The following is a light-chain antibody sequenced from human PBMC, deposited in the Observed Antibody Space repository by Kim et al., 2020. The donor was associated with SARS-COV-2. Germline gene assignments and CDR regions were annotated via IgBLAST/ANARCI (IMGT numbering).Light chain of an antibody. J-gene: IGLJ3*02. Sequence: QSALTQPASVSGSPGQSITISCTGTSSDVGGYNYVSWYQQHPGKVPKLMIFDVTVRPSGVSNRFSGSTSGSTASLTISGLQTEDEADYFCSSYTDNTPLVFGGGTKLTVL. V-gene: IGLV2-14*03. CDR2: DVT. CDR1: SSDVGGYNY. CDR3: SSYTDNTPLV.